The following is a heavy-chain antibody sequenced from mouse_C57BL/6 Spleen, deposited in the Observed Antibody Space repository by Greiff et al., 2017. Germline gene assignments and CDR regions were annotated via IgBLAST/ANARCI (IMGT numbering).Heavy chain of an antibody. D-gene: IGHD1-1*01. Sequence: VQLKESGAELVRPGASVKLSCTASGFNIKDDYMHWVKQRPEQGLEWIGWIDPENGDTEYASKFQGKATITADTSSNTAYLQLSSLTSEDTAVYYCTTVITTVVERFAYWGQGTLVTVSA. CDR1: GFNIKDDY. J-gene: IGHJ3*01. CDR2: IDPENGDT. CDR3: TTVITTVVERFAY. V-gene: IGHV14-4*01.